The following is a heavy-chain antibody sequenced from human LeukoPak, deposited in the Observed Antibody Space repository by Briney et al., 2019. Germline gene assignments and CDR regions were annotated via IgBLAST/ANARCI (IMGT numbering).Heavy chain of an antibody. Sequence: SETLSLTGTVSGGSVSSGSYYWSWIRQPPGKGLEWIGYIYYSGSTNYNPSLKSRVTISVDTSKNQFSLKLSSVTAADTAVYYCARGIAVAGSPPFEDYWGQGTLVTVSS. V-gene: IGHV4-61*01. D-gene: IGHD6-19*01. CDR3: ARGIAVAGSPPFEDY. J-gene: IGHJ4*02. CDR1: GGSVSSGSYY. CDR2: IYYSGST.